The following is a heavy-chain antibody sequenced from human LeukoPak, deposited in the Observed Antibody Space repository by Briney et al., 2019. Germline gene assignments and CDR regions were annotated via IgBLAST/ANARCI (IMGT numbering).Heavy chain of an antibody. CDR1: GGTFSSYG. CDR2: ISAYNGNT. D-gene: IGHD2-2*02. V-gene: IGHV1-18*01. Sequence: ASVKVSCKASGGTFSSYGISWVRQAPGQGLEWMGWISAYNGNTNYEQNLQGRVTMTTDTSTSTAYMELRSLRSDDTAVYYCARDRRREGCSSTSCYNLDYWGQGTLVTVSS. J-gene: IGHJ4*02. CDR3: ARDRRREGCSSTSCYNLDY.